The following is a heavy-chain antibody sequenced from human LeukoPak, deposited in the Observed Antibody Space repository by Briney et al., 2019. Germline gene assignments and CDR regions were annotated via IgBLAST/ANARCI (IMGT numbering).Heavy chain of an antibody. Sequence: PSETLSLTCTVSGDSLRTYYWSWIRQPPGKGLEWIGYIYYSGSTNYNPSLKSRVTISVDTSKNQFSLKLRSVTAADTAVYYCARGYDNSGYILDYWGQGTLVTVSS. D-gene: IGHD3-22*01. CDR1: GDSLRTYY. V-gene: IGHV4-59*01. J-gene: IGHJ4*02. CDR3: ARGYDNSGYILDY. CDR2: IYYSGST.